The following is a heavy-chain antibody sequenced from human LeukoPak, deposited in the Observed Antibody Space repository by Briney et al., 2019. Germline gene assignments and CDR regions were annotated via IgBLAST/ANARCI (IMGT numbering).Heavy chain of an antibody. J-gene: IGHJ5*02. CDR3: ARERSSSGGHNWFDP. CDR2: VYYTGVT. CDR1: GGYIITSGHY. V-gene: IGHV4-39*07. Sequence: SETLSLTCTVSGGYIITSGHYWGWIRQPPGKGLEWIGSVYYTGVTSTNPFFRSRKSISVDTSKNQFSLNLTSVTAADAAVYYGARERSSSGGHNWFDPWGQGTLVTVSS. D-gene: IGHD4-23*01.